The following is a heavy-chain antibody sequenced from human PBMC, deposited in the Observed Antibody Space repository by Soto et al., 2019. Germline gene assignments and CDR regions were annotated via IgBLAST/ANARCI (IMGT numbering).Heavy chain of an antibody. CDR3: TGAYYSTTRFVRFDY. Sequence: PGGSLRLSCTASGFTFGDYAMSWFRQAPGKGLEWVGFIRSKAYGGTTEYAASVKGRFTISRDDSKSIAYLQMNSLKTEDTAVYYCTGAYYSTTRFVRFDYWGQGSLVTVSS. CDR1: GFTFGDYA. D-gene: IGHD2-2*01. J-gene: IGHJ4*02. V-gene: IGHV3-49*03. CDR2: IRSKAYGGTT.